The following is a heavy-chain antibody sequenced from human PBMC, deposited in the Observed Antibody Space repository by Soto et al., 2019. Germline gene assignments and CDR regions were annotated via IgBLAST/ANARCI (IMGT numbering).Heavy chain of an antibody. CDR2: IDPSGGST. J-gene: IGHJ6*02. V-gene: IGHV1-46*01. Sequence: AAVKVSCKASGYTFTSYYMHWVRQAPGQGLEWMGIIDPSGGSTSYAQKFQGRVTMTRDTSTSTVYMELSSLRSEGTAVYYCERRQGSLYYYSGMDVWGQGTTVTVYS. CDR3: ERRQGSLYYYSGMDV. CDR1: GYTFTSYY.